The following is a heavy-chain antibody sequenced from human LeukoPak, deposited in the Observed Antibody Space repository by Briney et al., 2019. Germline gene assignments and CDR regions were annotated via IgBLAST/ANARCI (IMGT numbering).Heavy chain of an antibody. CDR3: ARATLISGDSGWYPEWFHP. Sequence: SETLSLTCTVSGGSIRSTNFYWGWIRQPPGEGLEWTATIYYGGSTYYNPSLESRLTISIDTSKNQFSLTLTSVTAADTAVYYCARATLISGDSGWYPEWFHPWGQGTLVTVSS. V-gene: IGHV4-39*07. D-gene: IGHD6-19*01. CDR1: GGSIRSTNFY. J-gene: IGHJ5*02. CDR2: IYYGGST.